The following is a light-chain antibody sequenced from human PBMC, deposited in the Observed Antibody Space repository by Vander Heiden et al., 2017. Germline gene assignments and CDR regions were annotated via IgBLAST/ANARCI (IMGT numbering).Light chain of an antibody. J-gene: IGLJ2*01. CDR3: QVWDGNSDHGG. CDR2: YDS. Sequence: SFVLTQPPSVSAAPGKTARIICGANTIGTKSLHWYREKPGQAPVGGSVYDSDRPSGIPERFSGSNSGNTAKLTISRVEAGDEADYDCQVWDGNSDHGGLGGGTKLTVL. CDR1: TIGTKS. V-gene: IGLV3-21*04.